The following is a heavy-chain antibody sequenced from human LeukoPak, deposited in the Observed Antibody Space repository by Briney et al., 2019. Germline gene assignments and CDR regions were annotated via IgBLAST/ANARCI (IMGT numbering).Heavy chain of an antibody. J-gene: IGHJ4*02. CDR3: ARDHCSSTSCYTDY. Sequence: GGSLRLSCAASGFTFSSYEMNWVRQAPPKGLEWVSYISSSGSTIYYADSVKGRLTISRDNANNSLYLQMTSLRAEDTAVYYCARDHCSSTSCYTDYWGQGTLVTVSS. CDR2: ISSSGSTI. D-gene: IGHD2-2*02. CDR1: GFTFSSYE. V-gene: IGHV3-48*03.